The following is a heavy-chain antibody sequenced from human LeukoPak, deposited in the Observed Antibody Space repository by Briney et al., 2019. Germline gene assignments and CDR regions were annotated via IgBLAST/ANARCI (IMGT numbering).Heavy chain of an antibody. Sequence: GGSLRLSCAASGFSFNSHNMNWVRQAPGKGLEWVSYISSSSSTIYYADSVKGRFTISRDNAKNSLYLQMNSLRDEDTAVYYCAREARSDYWGQGTLVTVSS. CDR1: GFSFNSHN. CDR2: ISSSSSTI. J-gene: IGHJ4*02. V-gene: IGHV3-48*02. CDR3: AREARSDY.